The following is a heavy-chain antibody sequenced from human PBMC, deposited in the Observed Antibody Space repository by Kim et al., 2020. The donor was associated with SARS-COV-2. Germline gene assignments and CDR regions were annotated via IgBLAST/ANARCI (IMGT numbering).Heavy chain of an antibody. J-gene: IGHJ4*01. V-gene: IGHV1-18*01. D-gene: IGHD6-19*01. Sequence: ASVKVSCKTSGYIYINYGIVWVRQAPGQGLEWMGWINAHKNDRDYAEKFQDRLTLTADTSTRTTYMELTNLTSADTGIYFCARDLAVAAAFDYWGHGT. CDR3: ARDLAVAAAFDY. CDR1: GYIYINYG. CDR2: INAHKNDR.